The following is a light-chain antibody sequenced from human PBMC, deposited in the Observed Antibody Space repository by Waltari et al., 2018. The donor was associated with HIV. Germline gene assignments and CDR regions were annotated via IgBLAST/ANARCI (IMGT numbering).Light chain of an antibody. CDR3: AAWDDSLSGYV. CDR2: RNN. Sequence: QSVLTQPPSASGTPGQRVTISCSGSSSNIESNYVYWYQHLTGTAPKLLIYRNNQRPSGVPDRFSGSKSGTSASLAISGLRSEDEADYYCAAWDDSLSGYVFGTGTKVTVL. V-gene: IGLV1-47*01. CDR1: SSNIESNY. J-gene: IGLJ1*01.